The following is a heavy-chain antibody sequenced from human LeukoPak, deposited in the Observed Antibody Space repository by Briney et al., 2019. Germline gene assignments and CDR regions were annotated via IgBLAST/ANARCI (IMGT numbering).Heavy chain of an antibody. CDR3: AKSLGYYGSGSNYFDY. Sequence: GGSLRLSCAASGFTLSSYAMSWVRQAPGKGLEWVSAISGSGGSTYYADSVKGRFTISRDNSKNTLYLQMNSLRAEDTAVYYCAKSLGYYGSGSNYFDYWGQGTLVTVSS. CDR2: ISGSGGST. D-gene: IGHD3-10*01. J-gene: IGHJ4*02. CDR1: GFTLSSYA. V-gene: IGHV3-23*01.